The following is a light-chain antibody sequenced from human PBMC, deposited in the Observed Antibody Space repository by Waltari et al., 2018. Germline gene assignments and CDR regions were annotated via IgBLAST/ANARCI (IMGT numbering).Light chain of an antibody. CDR2: DVS. Sequence: QSALTQPASVSGSPGQSITISCTGTATDIGGYKYVSWYQQHPGKAPKLVIFDVSSRPSGISYRFSASKFGNTASLTISGLQPDDEADYYCCSFTSSSTWVFGGGTKLTVL. J-gene: IGLJ3*02. V-gene: IGLV2-14*03. CDR1: ATDIGGYKY. CDR3: CSFTSSSTWV.